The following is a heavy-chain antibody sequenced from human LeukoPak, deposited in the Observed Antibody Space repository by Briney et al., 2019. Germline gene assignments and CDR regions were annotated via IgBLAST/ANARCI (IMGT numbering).Heavy chain of an antibody. V-gene: IGHV3-23*01. D-gene: IGHD2-2*01. CDR3: AKCRFGSTSCYGFDWFDP. CDR2: ISGSGGST. J-gene: IGHJ5*02. CDR1: GFTFSSYA. Sequence: PGGSLRLSCAASGFTFSSYAMSWVRQAPGKGLEWVSAISGSGGSTYYADSVKGRFTISRDNSKNTLYLQMNSLSAEDTAVYYCAKCRFGSTSCYGFDWFDPWGQGTLVTVSS.